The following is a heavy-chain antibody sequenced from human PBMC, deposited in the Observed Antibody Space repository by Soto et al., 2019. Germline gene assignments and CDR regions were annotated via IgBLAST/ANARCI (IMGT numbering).Heavy chain of an antibody. Sequence: QVQLQESGPGLVKPSETLSLTCTVSGASISGFYWSGIRKSAGKGLEWIGRIYATGTTDYNPSLKSRVMMSVDTSKKQFSLKLRSVTAADTAVYYCVRDGTKTLRDWFDPWGQGISVTVSS. D-gene: IGHD1-1*01. CDR3: VRDGTKTLRDWFDP. CDR2: IYATGTT. V-gene: IGHV4-4*07. CDR1: GASISGFY. J-gene: IGHJ5*02.